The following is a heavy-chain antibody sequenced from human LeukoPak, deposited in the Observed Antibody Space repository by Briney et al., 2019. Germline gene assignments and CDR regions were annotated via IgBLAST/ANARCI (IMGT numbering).Heavy chain of an antibody. J-gene: IGHJ6*04. D-gene: IGHD6-13*01. CDR1: GYTFTSYG. CDR2: ISAYNGNT. CDR3: ASSLAAAGYYYGMDV. Sequence: GASVKVSCKASGYTFTSYGISWVQQAPGQGLEWMGWISAYNGNTNYAQKLQGRVTMTTDTSTSTAYMELRSLRSDDTAVYYCASSLAAAGYYYGMDVWGKGTTVTVSS. V-gene: IGHV1-18*04.